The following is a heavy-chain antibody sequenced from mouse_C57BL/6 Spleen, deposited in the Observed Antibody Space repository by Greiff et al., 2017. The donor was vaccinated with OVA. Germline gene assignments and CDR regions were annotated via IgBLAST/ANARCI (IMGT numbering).Heavy chain of an antibody. D-gene: IGHD2-5*01. J-gene: IGHJ2*01. CDR1: GFNIKNTY. V-gene: IGHV14-3*01. CDR3: ASIYYSNYEGDYFDY. CDR2: IDPANGNT. Sequence: EVQLQQSVAELVRPGASVKLSCTASGFNIKNTYMHWVKQRPEQGLEWIGRIDPANGNTKYAPKFQGKATITADTSSNTAYLQLSSLTSEDTAIYYCASIYYSNYEGDYFDYWGQGTTLTVSS.